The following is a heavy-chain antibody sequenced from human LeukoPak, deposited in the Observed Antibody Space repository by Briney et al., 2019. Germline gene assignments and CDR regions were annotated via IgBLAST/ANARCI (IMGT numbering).Heavy chain of an antibody. Sequence: GSSVKVSCKASGGTFSSYAISWVRQAPGQGLEWMGGIIPIFGTANYAQKFQGRVTITADESTSAAYMELSSLRSEDTAVYYCARDHCSGGSCYSVLGLPRDWGQGTLVTVSS. CDR1: GGTFSSYA. J-gene: IGHJ4*02. CDR3: ARDHCSGGSCYSVLGLPRD. CDR2: IIPIFGTA. D-gene: IGHD2-15*01. V-gene: IGHV1-69*01.